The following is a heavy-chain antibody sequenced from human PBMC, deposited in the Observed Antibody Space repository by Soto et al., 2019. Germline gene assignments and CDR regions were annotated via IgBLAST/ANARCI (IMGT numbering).Heavy chain of an antibody. D-gene: IGHD5-12*01. CDR2: MRSRANSYAT. V-gene: IGHV3-73*02. CDR3: TTSGYDKFVDY. CDR1: GCSFIGSS. J-gene: IGHJ4*02. Sequence: EVHLVESGGGLGQPGGSLKLSCAASGCSFIGSSMHWVRQASGQGLEWVGRMRSRANSYATTYAESVKGRFTISRDDSKNTAYLQMNSLKTEDTAVYYCTTSGYDKFVDYWGQGILVTVSS.